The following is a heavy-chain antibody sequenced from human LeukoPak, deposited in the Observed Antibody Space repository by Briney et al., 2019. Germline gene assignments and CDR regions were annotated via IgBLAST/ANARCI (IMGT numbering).Heavy chain of an antibody. Sequence: GGSLRLSCAASGFTFSSYWMSWVRQAPGKGLEWVANIKQDGSEKYYVDSVKGRFTISRDNARNSLYLQMNSLRAEDTAVYYCARVPMIAARPRYFQHWGQGTLVTVSS. D-gene: IGHD6-6*01. CDR3: ARVPMIAARPRYFQH. V-gene: IGHV3-7*01. J-gene: IGHJ1*01. CDR2: IKQDGSEK. CDR1: GFTFSSYW.